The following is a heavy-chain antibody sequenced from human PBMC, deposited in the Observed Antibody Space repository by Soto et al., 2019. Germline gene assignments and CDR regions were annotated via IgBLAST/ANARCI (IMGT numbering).Heavy chain of an antibody. CDR2: IYYSGST. J-gene: IGHJ3*02. V-gene: IGHV4-31*03. Sequence: QVQLQESGPGLVKPSQTLSLTCTASGGSISSGGYYWSWLRHHPGKGLGWIGYIYYSGSTYYIPSLKSRVTRSIDKSKNQFSLKLNSVTAAGTAVYYCARGDKVSGYYAFDIWGQETMVPVSS. CDR1: GGSISSGGYY. CDR3: ARGDKVSGYYAFDI. D-gene: IGHD1-26*01.